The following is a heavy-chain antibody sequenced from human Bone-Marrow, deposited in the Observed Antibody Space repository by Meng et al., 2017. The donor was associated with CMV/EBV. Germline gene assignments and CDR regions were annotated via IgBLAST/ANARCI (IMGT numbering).Heavy chain of an antibody. Sequence: ASVKVSCKASGYTFTSYYMHWVRQAPGQGLEWMGIINPSGGSTSYAQKFQGRVTMTRDTSTSTVYMELSSLRSEDTAMYYCARDDPLDHRSDYWGQGTLVTVSS. J-gene: IGHJ4*02. CDR1: GYTFTSYY. CDR3: ARDDPLDHRSDY. CDR2: INPSGGST. V-gene: IGHV1-46*01.